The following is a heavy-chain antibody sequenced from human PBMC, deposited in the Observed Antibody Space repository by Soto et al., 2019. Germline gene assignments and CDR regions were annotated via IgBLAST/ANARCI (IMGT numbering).Heavy chain of an antibody. Sequence: SETLSLTCTVSGGSISSGDYYWSWIRQPPGKGLEWIGYIYHTGNTFYNPSLQSRVTISVDQSKNQFSLSLGSVTAADTAMYYCARVERTLSTPFAYGMDVWGQGTTVTVSS. CDR2: IYHTGNT. V-gene: IGHV4-30-4*01. CDR3: ARVERTLSTPFAYGMDV. D-gene: IGHD2-2*01. J-gene: IGHJ6*02. CDR1: GGSISSGDYY.